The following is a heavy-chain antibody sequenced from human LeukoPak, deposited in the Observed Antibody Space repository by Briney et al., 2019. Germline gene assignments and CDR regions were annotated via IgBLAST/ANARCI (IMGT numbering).Heavy chain of an antibody. J-gene: IGHJ3*02. V-gene: IGHV3-20*01. D-gene: IGHD3-10*01. CDR2: INWNGGST. CDR3: IVRRGFGELFGAFDI. CDR1: GFTFDDYG. Sequence: GGSLRLSCAASGFTFDDYGMSWVRQAPGKGLEWVSGINWNGGSTGYADSVKGRFTISRDNAKISLYLQMNSLRAEDTALYHCIVRRGFGELFGAFDIWGQGTMVTVSS.